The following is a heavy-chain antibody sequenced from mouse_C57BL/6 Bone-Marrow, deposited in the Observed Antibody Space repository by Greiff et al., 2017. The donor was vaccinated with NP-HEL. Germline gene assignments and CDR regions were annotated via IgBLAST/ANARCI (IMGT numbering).Heavy chain of an antibody. J-gene: IGHJ3*01. D-gene: IGHD1-1*01. CDR1: GYTFTSYW. V-gene: IGHV1-69*01. CDR3: ARESFYYSWFAY. CDR2: IDPSDSYT. Sequence: QVQLKQPGAELVMPGASVKLSCKASGYTFTSYWMHWVKQRPGQGLEWIGEIDPSDSYTNYNQKFKGKSTLTVDKSSSTAYMQLSSLTSEDSAVYYCARESFYYSWFAYWGQGTLVTVSA.